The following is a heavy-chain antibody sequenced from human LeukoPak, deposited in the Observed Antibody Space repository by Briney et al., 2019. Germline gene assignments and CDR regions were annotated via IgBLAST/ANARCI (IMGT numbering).Heavy chain of an antibody. CDR1: GFTFSSYS. J-gene: IGHJ3*02. V-gene: IGHV3-48*04. CDR2: ISSSSSTI. CDR3: ARDQGIYYYDSSPDAFDI. Sequence: PGGSLRLSCAASGFTFSSYSMNWVRQAPGKGLEWVSYISSSSSTIYYADSVKGRFTISRDNAKNSLYLQMNSLRAEDTAVYYCARDQGIYYYDSSPDAFDIWGQGTMVTVSS. D-gene: IGHD3-22*01.